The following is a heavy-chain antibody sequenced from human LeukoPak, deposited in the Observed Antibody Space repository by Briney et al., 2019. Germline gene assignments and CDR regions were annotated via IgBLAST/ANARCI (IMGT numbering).Heavy chain of an antibody. CDR2: ISGSGGST. CDR1: GFTFSSYA. D-gene: IGHD6-19*01. CDR3: AKVDRGYIAVASDFDY. Sequence: PGGSLRLSCAASGFTFSSYAMSWVRQAPGKGLEWVSAISGSGGSTYYADSVKGRFTISRDNSKNSLYLQMNSLRAEDTAVYYCAKVDRGYIAVASDFDYWGQGTLVTVSS. V-gene: IGHV3-23*01. J-gene: IGHJ4*02.